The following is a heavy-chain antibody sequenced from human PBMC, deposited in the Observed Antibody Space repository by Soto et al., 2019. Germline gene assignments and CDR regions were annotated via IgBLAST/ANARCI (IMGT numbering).Heavy chain of an antibody. D-gene: IGHD2-8*02. J-gene: IGHJ4*02. CDR2: IYYRGNT. Sequence: SETLSLTCSVSNGSLSSSAYYWAWIRQPPGKGLEWIGSIYYRGNTYYNPSLKSRVTISVDTSQNHFSLRLSSVTAADTALFYRARAPLSNILVPGEYYFDLWGQGTVVTAPQ. CDR1: NGSLSSSAYY. V-gene: IGHV4-39*02. CDR3: ARAPLSNILVPGEYYFDL.